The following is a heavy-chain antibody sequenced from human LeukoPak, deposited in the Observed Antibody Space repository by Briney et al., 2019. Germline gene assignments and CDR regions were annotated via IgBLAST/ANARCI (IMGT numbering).Heavy chain of an antibody. CDR2: INPSGGST. CDR3: ARDVVRGYSGYGRYFDY. D-gene: IGHD5-12*01. V-gene: IGHV1-46*01. J-gene: IGHJ4*02. Sequence: ASVKVSCKASGYTFTGYYMHWVRQAPGQGLEWMGIINPSGGSTSYAQKFQGRVTMTRDTSTSTVYMELSSLRSEDTAVYYCARDVVRGYSGYGRYFDYSGQGTLVTVSS. CDR1: GYTFTGYY.